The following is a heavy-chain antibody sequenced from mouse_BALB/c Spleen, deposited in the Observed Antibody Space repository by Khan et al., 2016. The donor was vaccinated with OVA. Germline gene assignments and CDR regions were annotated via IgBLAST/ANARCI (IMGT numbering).Heavy chain of an antibody. J-gene: IGHJ4*01. Sequence: QVQLKQSGAELMKPGASVKISCKATGYTFSSYWIEWVKQRPGHGLEWIGAILPGSDNTNYNENFKGKATFAADTSSNTAYMQLSSLTSEDSAVYYCARRYYGDDYDAMDYWGQGTSVTVSS. CDR3: ARRYYGDDYDAMDY. CDR1: GYTFSSYW. D-gene: IGHD2-2*01. CDR2: ILPGSDNT. V-gene: IGHV1-9*01.